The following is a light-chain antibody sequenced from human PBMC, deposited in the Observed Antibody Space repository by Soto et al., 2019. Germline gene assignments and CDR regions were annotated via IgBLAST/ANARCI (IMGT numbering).Light chain of an antibody. V-gene: IGLV2-14*01. CDR3: SSYTTSNTLL. CDR1: SGDIGGYNY. CDR2: DVS. J-gene: IGLJ2*01. Sequence: QSVLTQRASVSGSPGQSITISCTGTSGDIGGYNYVSWYQQHPGKAPKLMIYDVSDRPSGVSNRFSGSKSGNTASLTISGLRAEDEADYYCSSYTTSNTLLFGGGTQLTVL.